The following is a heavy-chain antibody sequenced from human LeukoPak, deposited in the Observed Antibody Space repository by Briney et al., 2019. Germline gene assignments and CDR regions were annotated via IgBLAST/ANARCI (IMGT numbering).Heavy chain of an antibody. CDR1: GYTFTSYG. J-gene: IGHJ4*02. CDR2: ISAYNGNT. D-gene: IGHD2-15*01. CDR3: ARDCTGGSCYLH. V-gene: IGHV1-18*01. Sequence: ASVKLSCKASGYTFTSYGISWVRQAPGQGLEWMGWISAYNGNTNYAQKLQGRVTMTTDTSTSTAYMELRSLRSDDTAVYYCARDCTGGSCYLHWGQGTLVTVSS.